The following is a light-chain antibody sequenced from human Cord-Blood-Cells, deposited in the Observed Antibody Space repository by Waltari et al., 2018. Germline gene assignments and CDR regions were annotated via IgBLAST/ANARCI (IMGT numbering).Light chain of an antibody. J-gene: IGLJ1*01. CDR2: EVS. V-gene: IGLV2-14*01. Sequence: QSALNQPPSVSASPGPSTTFSCTRTSNDVGGYNDVAWYQQHPGKAPKLMIYEVSNRPSGVSNRFSGSKSGNTASLTISGLQAEDEADYYCSSYTSSSTYVFGTGTKVTVL. CDR1: SNDVGGYND. CDR3: SSYTSSSTYV.